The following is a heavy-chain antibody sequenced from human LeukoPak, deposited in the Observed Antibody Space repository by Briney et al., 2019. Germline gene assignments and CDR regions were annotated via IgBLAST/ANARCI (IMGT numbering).Heavy chain of an antibody. J-gene: IGHJ4*02. D-gene: IGHD6-13*01. CDR1: GFTFSTYW. CDR3: ARDSSSSWHLNWNGRDY. V-gene: IGHV3-74*01. Sequence: GGSLRLSCAASGFTFSTYWMHWVRRAPRKGLVWVSLINGDGSRTDYADSVKGRFTISRDNAKNTLYLQMNSLRVEDTAVYYCARDSSSSWHLNWNGRDYWGQGTLVTVSS. CDR2: INGDGSRT.